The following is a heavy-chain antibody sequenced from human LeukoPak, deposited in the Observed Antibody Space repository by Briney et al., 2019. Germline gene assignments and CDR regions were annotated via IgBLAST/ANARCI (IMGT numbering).Heavy chain of an antibody. Sequence: SVKVSCKASGGTFSSYAISWVRQAPGQGLEWMGGIIPIFGTANYAQKFQGRVTITADESTSTAYMELSSLRSEDTAVYYCARGVNTFGGVIVRRYYYYMDVWGKGTTVTISS. CDR3: ARGVNTFGGVIVRRYYYYMDV. CDR2: IIPIFGTA. J-gene: IGHJ6*03. CDR1: GGTFSSYA. V-gene: IGHV1-69*13. D-gene: IGHD3-16*02.